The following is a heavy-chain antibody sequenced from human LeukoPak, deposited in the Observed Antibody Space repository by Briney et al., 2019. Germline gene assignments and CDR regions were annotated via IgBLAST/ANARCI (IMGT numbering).Heavy chain of an antibody. J-gene: IGHJ4*02. D-gene: IGHD3-22*01. Sequence: SETLSLTCTVSSASISSYYWSLIRQPSGKGLEWIGYIYYSGSTNYNPSLKSRVSISVDTSKSQISLKLNSVTAADTAVYYCASYYDTSGYLDYWGQGTLVTVSS. V-gene: IGHV4-59*08. CDR1: SASISSYY. CDR3: ASYYDTSGYLDY. CDR2: IYYSGST.